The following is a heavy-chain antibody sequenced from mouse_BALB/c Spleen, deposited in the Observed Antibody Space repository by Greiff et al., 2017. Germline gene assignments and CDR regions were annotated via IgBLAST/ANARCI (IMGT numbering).Heavy chain of an antibody. D-gene: IGHD2-1*01. Sequence: EVQGVESGGGLVQPGGSRKLSCAASGFTFSSFGMHWVRQAPEKGLEWVAYISSGSSTIYYADTVKGRFTISRDNPKNTLFLQMTSLRSEDTAMYYCATIYSFAYWGQGTLVTVSA. V-gene: IGHV5-17*02. J-gene: IGHJ3*01. CDR2: ISSGSSTI. CDR1: GFTFSSFG. CDR3: ATIYSFAY.